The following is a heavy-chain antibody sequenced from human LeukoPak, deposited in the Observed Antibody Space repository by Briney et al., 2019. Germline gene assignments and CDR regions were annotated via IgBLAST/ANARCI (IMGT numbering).Heavy chain of an antibody. V-gene: IGHV3-23*01. Sequence: GGSLRLSCAASGFTFSSYAMSWVRQAPGKGLEWVSGISGSGGSTYYADSVKGRFTISRDNSKNTLYLQMNSLRAEDTAVYYCARHITMVRGVIKPPDWFFDLWGRGTLVTVSS. CDR1: GFTFSSYA. D-gene: IGHD3-10*01. J-gene: IGHJ2*01. CDR3: ARHITMVRGVIKPPDWFFDL. CDR2: ISGSGGST.